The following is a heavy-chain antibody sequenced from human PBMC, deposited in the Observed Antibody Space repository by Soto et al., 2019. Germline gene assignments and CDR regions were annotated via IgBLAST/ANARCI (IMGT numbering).Heavy chain of an antibody. CDR3: ASGRGTFLSMDV. D-gene: IGHD1-7*01. V-gene: IGHV3-21*01. Sequence: PGGSLRLSCAASGFTFSSYSMNWVRQAPGKGLEWVSSISSSSSYIYYADSVKGRFTISRDNAKNSLYLQMNSLRAEDTAVYYCASGRGTFLSMDVWGQGTTVTVSS. CDR1: GFTFSSYS. CDR2: ISSSSSYI. J-gene: IGHJ6*02.